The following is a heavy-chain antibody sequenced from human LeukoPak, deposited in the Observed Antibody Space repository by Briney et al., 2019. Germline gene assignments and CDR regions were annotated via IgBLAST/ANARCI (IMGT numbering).Heavy chain of an antibody. CDR3: ARELTGGVGNS. J-gene: IGHJ4*02. D-gene: IGHD7-27*01. CDR2: ISYDGTYK. CDR1: GFTFSNYA. Sequence: GGSLRLSCAASGFTFSNYAMHWVRQAPGKGLEWVAVISYDGTYKNYADSMKGRFTISRDNSKDTLSLQMNSLRAKDTAIYFCARELTGGVGNSWGQGTLVTVSS. V-gene: IGHV3-30*04.